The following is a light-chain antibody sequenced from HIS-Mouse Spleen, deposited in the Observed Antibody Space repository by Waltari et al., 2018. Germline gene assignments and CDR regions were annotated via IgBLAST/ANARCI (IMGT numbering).Light chain of an antibody. CDR2: YKSDSDK. J-gene: IGLJ2*01. CDR1: SGINVGTYR. CDR3: MIWHSSASV. V-gene: IGLV5-45*03. Sequence: QAVLTQPSSLSASPGASASLTCTLRSGINVGTYRISWYQQKPGSPPQSLLRYKSDSDKQQGSGVPSRFSGSKDASANAGILLISGLQSEDEADYYCMIWHSSASVFGGGTKLTVL.